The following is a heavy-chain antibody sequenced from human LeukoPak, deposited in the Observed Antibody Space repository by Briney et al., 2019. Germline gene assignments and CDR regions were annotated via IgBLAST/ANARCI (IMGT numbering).Heavy chain of an antibody. CDR1: GYTFTSYG. CDR2: ISTYNGNT. Sequence: ASVKVSCKASGYTFTSYGISWVRQAPGQGLEWMGWISTYNGNTNYAQKFQGRVTMTRDTSTSTVYMELSSLRSEDTAVYYCARDSGSYYPDYWGQGTLVTVSS. CDR3: ARDSGSYYPDY. V-gene: IGHV1-18*01. J-gene: IGHJ4*02. D-gene: IGHD1-26*01.